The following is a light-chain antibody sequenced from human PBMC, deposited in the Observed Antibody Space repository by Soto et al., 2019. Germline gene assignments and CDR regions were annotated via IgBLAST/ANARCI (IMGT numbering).Light chain of an antibody. CDR3: QQYGSSPRT. CDR1: QSVSSSF. CDR2: CAS. V-gene: IGKV3-20*01. Sequence: EIVLTQSPGTLSLSPGERATLSCRASQSVSSSFLAWYQQKVGQAPRLLIYCASSRATGIPDRFSGSGSGTDFTLTISRLEPEDFAVYYCQQYGSSPRTFGQGTRLEIK. J-gene: IGKJ5*01.